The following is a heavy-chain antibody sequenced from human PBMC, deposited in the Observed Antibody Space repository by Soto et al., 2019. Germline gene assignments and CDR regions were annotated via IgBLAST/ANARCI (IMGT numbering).Heavy chain of an antibody. CDR3: ASLMSSGYSYGMDV. D-gene: IGHD2-15*01. V-gene: IGHV1-69*02. Sequence: QVQLVQSGAEVKKPGSSVKVSCKASGGTFSSYTISWVRQAPGQGLGWMGRIIPTLGIANYAQKFQGRVRITADTSTSTADMELSSLRSEDTAVYYCASLMSSGYSYGMDVWGQGTTVTVSS. CDR1: GGTFSSYT. J-gene: IGHJ6*02. CDR2: IIPTLGIA.